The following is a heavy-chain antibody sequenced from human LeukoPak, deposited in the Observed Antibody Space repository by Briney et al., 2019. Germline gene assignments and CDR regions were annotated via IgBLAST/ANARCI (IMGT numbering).Heavy chain of an antibody. J-gene: IGHJ4*02. D-gene: IGHD1-26*01. CDR1: GYTFTGYY. CDR3: ARYSNPGGDY. V-gene: IGHV1-2*02. CDR2: INPNNGGT. Sequence: ASVKVSCKASGYTFTGYYIHWVRQAPGQGLEWMGWINPNNGGTNYAQTFQGRVTMTRDTSISTASMELSRLRSDDSAVYFCARYSNPGGDYWGQGSLVTVSS.